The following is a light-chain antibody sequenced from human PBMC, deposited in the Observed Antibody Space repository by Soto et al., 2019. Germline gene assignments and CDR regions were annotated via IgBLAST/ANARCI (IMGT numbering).Light chain of an antibody. Sequence: EIVLTQSPAPLSLSPGERATLSCRASQSVSSYLAWYQQKPGQAPRLLIYDASNRATGIPARFSGSGSGTDFTLTISILEPEDFAVYYCHQRSNWWITFGQGTRLDIK. CDR3: HQRSNWWIT. V-gene: IGKV3-11*01. CDR2: DAS. CDR1: QSVSSY. J-gene: IGKJ5*01.